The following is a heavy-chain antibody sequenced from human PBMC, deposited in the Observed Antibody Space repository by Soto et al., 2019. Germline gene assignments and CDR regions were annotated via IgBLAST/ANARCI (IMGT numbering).Heavy chain of an antibody. V-gene: IGHV1-69*06. CDR2: IIPIIDTT. CDR1: GGNFNNYA. CDR3: AGEPLALDAFRR. Sequence: QVQLVQSGAEVKKPGSSVKVSCKASGGNFNNYAISWVRQAPAQGLQWMGGIIPIIDTTHYAQKLQGRVTISADRGRTTNYLKLPCLTSEDSATHLSAGEPLALDAFRRWGQGTVVTITS. J-gene: IGHJ3*01. D-gene: IGHD3-16*01.